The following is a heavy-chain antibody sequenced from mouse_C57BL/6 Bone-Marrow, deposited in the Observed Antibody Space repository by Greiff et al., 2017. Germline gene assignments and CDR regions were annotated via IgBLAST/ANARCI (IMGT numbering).Heavy chain of an antibody. J-gene: IGHJ3*01. V-gene: IGHV1-81*01. CDR2: IYPRSGTT. Sequence: VQLVESGAELARPGASVKLSCKASGYTFTSYGISWVKQRTGQGLEWIGEIYPRSGTTYYNEKFKGKATLTADKSSSTAYMELRSLKSEDSAVYFCASLYDGYSAWFAYWGQGTLVTVSA. CDR1: GYTFTSYG. D-gene: IGHD2-3*01. CDR3: ASLYDGYSAWFAY.